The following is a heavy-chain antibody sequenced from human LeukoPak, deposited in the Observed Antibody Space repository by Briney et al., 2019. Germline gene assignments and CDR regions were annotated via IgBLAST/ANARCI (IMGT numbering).Heavy chain of an antibody. CDR2: ISGSGGGGGT. CDR1: GFSFSFYA. Sequence: GGSLRLSCAASGFSFSFYAMTWVRQAPGKGLERVSSISGSGGGGGTGYADSVKGRFTISRDNSKNTVYLQMNSLRADDTAVYYCAKDQNYIAAAGTVAYWGQGTLVTVSS. V-gene: IGHV3-23*01. CDR3: AKDQNYIAAAGTVAY. J-gene: IGHJ4*02. D-gene: IGHD6-13*01.